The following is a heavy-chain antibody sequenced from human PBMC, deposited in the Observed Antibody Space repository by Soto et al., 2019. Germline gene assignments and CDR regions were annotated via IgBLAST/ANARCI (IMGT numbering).Heavy chain of an antibody. CDR1: GGSISSGGYF. V-gene: IGHV4-31*03. CDR2: IYYSGST. Sequence: SETLSLTCTVSGGSISSGGYFWSWIRQHPGKGLEWIGYIYYSGSTYYNPSLKSRVSISVDTSENQFSLKLSSVTAADTAVYYCASLGYCSGGGCFPRNWFDHWGQGTLVTVSS. J-gene: IGHJ5*02. D-gene: IGHD2-15*01. CDR3: ASLGYCSGGGCFPRNWFDH.